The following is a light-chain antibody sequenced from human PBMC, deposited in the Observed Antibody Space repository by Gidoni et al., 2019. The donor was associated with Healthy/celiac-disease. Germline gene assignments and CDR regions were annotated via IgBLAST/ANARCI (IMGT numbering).Light chain of an antibody. CDR2: GAS. V-gene: IGKV3-20*01. CDR3: QQYGSSPPIT. Sequence: EIVLTQSPGTLSLSPGERATLSCRASQSVSSSYLAWYQQKPGQAPRLLIYGASSRATGIPDRFSGSGSGTDFTLTISRLDPEDFAVYYCQQYGSSPPITFGPGTKVEIK. CDR1: QSVSSSY. J-gene: IGKJ3*01.